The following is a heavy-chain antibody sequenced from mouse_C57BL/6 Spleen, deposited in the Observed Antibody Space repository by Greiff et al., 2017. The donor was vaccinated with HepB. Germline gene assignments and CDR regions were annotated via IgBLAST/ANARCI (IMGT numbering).Heavy chain of an antibody. CDR3: ARGLIYDGYYGAMDY. D-gene: IGHD2-3*01. CDR2: ISDGGSYT. V-gene: IGHV5-4*01. J-gene: IGHJ4*01. CDR1: GFTFSSYA. Sequence: EVQLVESGGGLVKPGGSLKLSCAASGFTFSSYAMSWVRQTPEKRLEWVATISDGGSYTYYPDNVKGRFTISRDNAKNNLYLQMSHLKSEDTAMYYCARGLIYDGYYGAMDYWGQGTSVTVSS.